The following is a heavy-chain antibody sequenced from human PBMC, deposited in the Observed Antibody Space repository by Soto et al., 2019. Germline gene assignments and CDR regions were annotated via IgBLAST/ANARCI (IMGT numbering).Heavy chain of an antibody. CDR1: GFTFSSDS. Sequence: GGSLRLSCAASGFTFSSDSMNWVRQAPGKGLEWVSSISSSSSYIYYADSVKGRFTISRDNAKNSLYLQMNSLRAEDTAVYYCARDYYDSSGYSIYYYYYGMDVWGQGTTVTVSS. V-gene: IGHV3-21*01. CDR2: ISSSSSYI. CDR3: ARDYYDSSGYSIYYYYYGMDV. D-gene: IGHD3-22*01. J-gene: IGHJ6*02.